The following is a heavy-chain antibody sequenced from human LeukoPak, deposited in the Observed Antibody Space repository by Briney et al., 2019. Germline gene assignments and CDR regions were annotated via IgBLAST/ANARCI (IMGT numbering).Heavy chain of an antibody. CDR1: GGSISSSSYD. Sequence: PSETLSLTCTVSGGSISSSSYDWGWIRQPPGKGLEWIGSIYYSGSTYYNPSLKSLVTISSDTSTNQFSLKLSSVTAADTAVYYWARDLSTRADIVVVPAATNWFDPWGQGTLVTVSS. CDR2: IYYSGST. CDR3: ARDLSTRADIVVVPAATNWFDP. V-gene: IGHV4-39*07. D-gene: IGHD2-2*01. J-gene: IGHJ5*02.